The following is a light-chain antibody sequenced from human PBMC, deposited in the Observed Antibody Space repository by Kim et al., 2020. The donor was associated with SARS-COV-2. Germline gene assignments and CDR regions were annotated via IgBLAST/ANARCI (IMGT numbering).Light chain of an antibody. J-gene: IGKJ1*01. CDR2: AAS. V-gene: IGKV1-39*01. Sequence: ASVRDRVTITCRASQSISSYLNWYQQKPGKAPKLLIYAASSLQSGVPSRFSGSGSGTDFTLTISSLQPEDFATYYGQQSYSTPWAFGQGTKVDIK. CDR1: QSISSY. CDR3: QQSYSTPWA.